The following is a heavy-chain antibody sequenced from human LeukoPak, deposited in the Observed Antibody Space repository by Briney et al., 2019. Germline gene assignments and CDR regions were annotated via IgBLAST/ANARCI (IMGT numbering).Heavy chain of an antibody. Sequence: GGSLRLSCAASGFTFSSYAMHWVRQAPGKGLEWVAVISYDGSNKYYADSVKGRFTISRDNSKNTLYLQMNSLRAEDTAVYYCARDIIAGSSWWPHYYGMDVWGQGTTVTVSS. V-gene: IGHV3-30-3*01. D-gene: IGHD6-13*01. J-gene: IGHJ6*02. CDR1: GFTFSSYA. CDR3: ARDIIAGSSWWPHYYGMDV. CDR2: ISYDGSNK.